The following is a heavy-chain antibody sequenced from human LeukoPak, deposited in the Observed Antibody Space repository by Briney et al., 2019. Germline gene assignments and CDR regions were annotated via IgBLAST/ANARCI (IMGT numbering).Heavy chain of an antibody. CDR2: IYYSGSA. D-gene: IGHD6-6*01. CDR1: GGSISSNSHY. Sequence: KPSETLSLTCSVSGGSISSNSHYWVWVRQPPGERMEWIGTIYYSGSADYNPSLKSRVTMSVDTSKNQFSLKLSSVTAADTAVYYCARENGIAAQRIWGQGTMVTVSS. V-gene: IGHV4-39*07. J-gene: IGHJ3*02. CDR3: ARENGIAAQRI.